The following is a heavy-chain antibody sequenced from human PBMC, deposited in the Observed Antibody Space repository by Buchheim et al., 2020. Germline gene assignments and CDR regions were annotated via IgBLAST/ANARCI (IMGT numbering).Heavy chain of an antibody. J-gene: IGHJ3*02. CDR3: AADGIQVPTVAGDAFDI. Sequence: QMQLVQSGPEVKTPGTSVKVSCKASGFTFTSSAVQWVRQARGQRLEWIGWIVVGSGNTNYAQKFQERVTITRDMSTSTSYMELSSLRSEDTAVYYCAADGIQVPTVAGDAFDIWGQGT. CDR1: GFTFTSSA. CDR2: IVVGSGNT. V-gene: IGHV1-58*01. D-gene: IGHD6-19*01.